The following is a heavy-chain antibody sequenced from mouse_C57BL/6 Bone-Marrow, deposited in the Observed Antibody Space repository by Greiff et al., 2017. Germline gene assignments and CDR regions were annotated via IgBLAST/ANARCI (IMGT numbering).Heavy chain of an antibody. J-gene: IGHJ3*01. CDR1: GFTFSDYG. Sequence: EVKVVESGGGLVKPGGSLKLSCAASGFTFSDYGMHWVRQAPEKGLEWVAYISSGSSTIYYAATVKGRFTISRDNAKNTLFLQMTSLRAEDTAMYYCARETTFITTVVAPLAYWGKGTLVTVSA. CDR2: ISSGSSTI. V-gene: IGHV5-17*01. CDR3: ARETTFITTVVAPLAY. D-gene: IGHD1-1*01.